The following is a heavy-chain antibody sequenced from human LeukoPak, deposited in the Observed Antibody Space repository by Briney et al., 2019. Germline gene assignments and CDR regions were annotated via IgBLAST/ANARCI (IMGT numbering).Heavy chain of an antibody. V-gene: IGHV4-59*08. CDR2: IYYSGST. J-gene: IGHJ3*02. Sequence: KPSETLSLTCTVSGGSISSYYWSGIRQPPGKGLEWIGYIYYSGSTNYNPSLKSRVTISVDTSKNQFSLKLSSVTAADTAVYYCARLNKQGYDAFDIWGQGTMVTVSS. CDR1: GGSISSYY. CDR3: ARLNKQGYDAFDI. D-gene: IGHD1/OR15-1a*01.